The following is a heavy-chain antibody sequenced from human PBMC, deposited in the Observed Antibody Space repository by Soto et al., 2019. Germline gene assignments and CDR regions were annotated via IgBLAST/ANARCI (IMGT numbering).Heavy chain of an antibody. J-gene: IGHJ4*02. CDR1: GGSISSYY. Sequence: SETLSLTCTVSGGSISSYYWSWIRQPPGKGLEWIGYIYYSGSTNYNPSLKSRVTISVDTSKNQFSLKLSSVTAADTAVYYCARSYIYDFWSGFLDYRAQRTPVTVSS. V-gene: IGHV4-59*08. CDR2: IYYSGST. D-gene: IGHD3-3*01. CDR3: ARSYIYDFWSGFLDY.